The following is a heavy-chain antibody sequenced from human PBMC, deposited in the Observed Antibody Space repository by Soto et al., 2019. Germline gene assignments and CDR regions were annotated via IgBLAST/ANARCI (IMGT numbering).Heavy chain of an antibody. CDR3: ARDIVVVPAAGYYYGMDV. J-gene: IGHJ6*02. Sequence: VKVSCKASGFTFTSSAVQWVRQARGQRLEWIGWIVVGSGNTNYAQKFQERVTITRDMSTSTAYMELRSLRSDDTAVYYCARDIVVVPAAGYYYGMDVWGQGTTVTVSS. D-gene: IGHD2-2*01. CDR1: GFTFTSSA. V-gene: IGHV1-58*01. CDR2: IVVGSGNT.